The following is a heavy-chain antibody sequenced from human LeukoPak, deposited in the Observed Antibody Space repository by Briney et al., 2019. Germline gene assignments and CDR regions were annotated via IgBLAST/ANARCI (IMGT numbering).Heavy chain of an antibody. CDR1: GDSVSSNSAA. V-gene: IGHV6-1*01. J-gene: IGHJ5*02. CDR3: ARVALEAGFNWFDP. CDR2: TYYRSKWYN. D-gene: IGHD6-19*01. Sequence: SQTLSLTCAISGDSVSSNSAAWNWIRQSPSRGLEWLGRTYYRSKWYNDYAESVKSRISINPDTSKNQFSLQLNSVTPEDTAVYYCARVALEAGFNWFDPWGQGTLVTVS.